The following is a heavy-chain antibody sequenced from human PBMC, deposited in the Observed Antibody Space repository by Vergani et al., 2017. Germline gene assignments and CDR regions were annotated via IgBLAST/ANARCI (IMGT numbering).Heavy chain of an antibody. D-gene: IGHD2-15*01. V-gene: IGHV1-69*14. J-gene: IGHJ5*02. CDR2: IIPIFGTA. Sequence: QVQLVQSGAEVKKPGSPVKVSCKASGGTSSSYAISWVRQAPGQGLGWMGGIIPIFGTANYAQKFQGRVTITADKSTSTAYMELSSLRSEDTAVYYCAGEPEGDSVVGRGWFDPWGQGTLVTVSS. CDR1: GGTSSSYA. CDR3: AGEPEGDSVVGRGWFDP.